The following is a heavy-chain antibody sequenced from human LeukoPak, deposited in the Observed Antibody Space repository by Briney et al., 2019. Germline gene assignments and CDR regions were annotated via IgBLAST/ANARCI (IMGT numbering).Heavy chain of an antibody. J-gene: IGHJ5*02. Sequence: SETLSLTCAVYGGSFSGYYWSWIRQPPGKGLEWIGEINHSGSTNYNPSLKSRATISVDTSKNQFSLKLSSVTAADTAVYYCARGRLLWFGELPSGWFDPWGQGTLVTVSS. D-gene: IGHD3-10*01. CDR3: ARGRLLWFGELPSGWFDP. V-gene: IGHV4-34*01. CDR1: GGSFSGYY. CDR2: INHSGST.